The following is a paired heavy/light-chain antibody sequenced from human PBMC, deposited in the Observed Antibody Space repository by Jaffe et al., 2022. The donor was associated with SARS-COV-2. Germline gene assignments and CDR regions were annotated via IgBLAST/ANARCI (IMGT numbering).Light chain of an antibody. CDR3: TSYTTSSIPA. CDR2: DVI. CDR1: SSDVGRYNY. Sequence: QSALTQPASVSGSPGQSITISCTGTSSDVGRYNYVSWYQQHPGKAPKLIIYDVINRPSGISNRFSGSKSYNTASLTISGLQAEDEADYYCTSYTTSSIPAFGGGTKLTVL. V-gene: IGLV2-14*01. J-gene: IGLJ3*02.
Heavy chain of an antibody. CDR2: IYYSGST. CDR1: GGSISSGAYY. V-gene: IGHV4-31*03. CDR3: AREQNYGSGTLDN. J-gene: IGHJ4*02. Sequence: QVQLQESGPGLVEPSQTLSLTCNVFGGSISSGAYYWTWIRQHPGKGLEWIGYIYYSGSTYYNASLKSRVTISIDTSKNHFSLKLNSLTAADTAVYYCAREQNYGSGTLDNWGQGTLVTVSS. D-gene: IGHD3-10*01.